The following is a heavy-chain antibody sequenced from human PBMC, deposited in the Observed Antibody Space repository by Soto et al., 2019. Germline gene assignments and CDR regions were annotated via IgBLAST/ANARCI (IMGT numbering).Heavy chain of an antibody. D-gene: IGHD3-22*01. CDR3: AKTSYYYSSGYYNMAV. CDR1: AGSISSSNW. CDR2: IHHSGST. Sequence: SETLSLTCAVSAGSISSSNWWTWVRQSPGKGLEWIGEIHHSGSTNYNPSLKSRVTMSIDKSKNQFSLKLTSVTAADTADYYCAKTSYYYSSGYYNMAVWAQGTTVTVSS. J-gene: IGHJ6*02. V-gene: IGHV4-4*02.